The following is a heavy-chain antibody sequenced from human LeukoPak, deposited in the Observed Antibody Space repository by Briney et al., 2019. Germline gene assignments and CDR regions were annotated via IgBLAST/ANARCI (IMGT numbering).Heavy chain of an antibody. J-gene: IGHJ1*01. V-gene: IGHV3-30-3*01. Sequence: GRSLRLSCAASGFTFSSYAMHWVRQAPGKGLEWVAVISYDGSNKYYADSVKGRFTISRDNSKNTLYLQMNSLRAEDTAVYYCARGRSSWYAEYFQHWGQGTLVTVSS. CDR3: ARGRSSWYAEYFQH. D-gene: IGHD6-13*01. CDR1: GFTFSSYA. CDR2: ISYDGSNK.